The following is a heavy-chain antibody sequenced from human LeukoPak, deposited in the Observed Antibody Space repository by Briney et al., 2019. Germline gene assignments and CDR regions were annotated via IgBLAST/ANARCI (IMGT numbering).Heavy chain of an antibody. CDR1: GFTFSDYW. D-gene: IGHD6-6*01. V-gene: IGHV3-11*04. CDR3: ARGPSIAARYDAFDI. CDR2: ISSSGNTI. Sequence: GGSLRLSCAASGFTFSDYWMSWVRQAPGKGLEWVSYISSSGNTISYADSVKGRFTISRDNAKNSLYLQVISLRAEDTAVYYCARGPSIAARYDAFDIWGQGTMVTVSS. J-gene: IGHJ3*02.